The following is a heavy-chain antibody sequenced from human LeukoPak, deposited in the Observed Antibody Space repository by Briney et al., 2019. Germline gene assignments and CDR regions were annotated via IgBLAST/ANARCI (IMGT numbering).Heavy chain of an antibody. CDR3: ASLYDFWSGYDYGMDV. V-gene: IGHV3-21*01. D-gene: IGHD3-3*01. Sequence: AGGSLRLSCAASGFTFSSYGMNWVRQAPGKGLEWVSSISSSSSYIYYADSVKGRFTISRDNAKNSLYLQMNSLRAEDTAVYYCASLYDFWSGYDYGMDVWGQGTTVTVSS. CDR2: ISSSSSYI. CDR1: GFTFSSYG. J-gene: IGHJ6*02.